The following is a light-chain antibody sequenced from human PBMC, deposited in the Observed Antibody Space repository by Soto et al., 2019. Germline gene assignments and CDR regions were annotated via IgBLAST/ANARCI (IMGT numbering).Light chain of an antibody. V-gene: IGKV1-6*01. CDR2: AAS. J-gene: IGKJ4*01. Sequence: AIQMTQSPSSMSASVGDRITITCRASQGIRNDLGWYQQKPGKAPKLLIYAASSLQSGVPSRFSGSGSGTDFTLTISSLQPEDFATYYCLQDYNYPLTFGGGTKVDIK. CDR3: LQDYNYPLT. CDR1: QGIRND.